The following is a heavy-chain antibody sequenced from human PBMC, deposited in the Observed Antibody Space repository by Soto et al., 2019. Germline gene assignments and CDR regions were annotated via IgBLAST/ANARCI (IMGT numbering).Heavy chain of an antibody. Sequence: PGESLKISCKGSGYSFPSYWISWVRQMPGKGLEWMGRIDPSDSYTNYSPSFQGHVTISADKSISTAYLQWSSLKASDTAMYYCARHEEGSSSSFDYWGQGTLVTVSS. J-gene: IGHJ4*02. CDR1: GYSFPSYW. CDR2: IDPSDSYT. CDR3: ARHEEGSSSSFDY. V-gene: IGHV5-10-1*01. D-gene: IGHD6-13*01.